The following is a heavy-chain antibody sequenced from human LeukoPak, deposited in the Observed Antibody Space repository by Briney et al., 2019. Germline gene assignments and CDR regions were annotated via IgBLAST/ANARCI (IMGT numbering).Heavy chain of an antibody. CDR2: IRSKANGGTT. CDR1: GFTFGDYA. Sequence: AGGSLRLSCTASGFTFGDYAMSWVRQAPGKGLEWVGFIRSKANGGTTEYAASVKGRFTISIDESKSIAYLQMNSLKTEDTAVYYCNTWHTSGGSCSKVWGQGTLVTVSS. D-gene: IGHD2-15*01. J-gene: IGHJ4*02. V-gene: IGHV3-49*04. CDR3: NTWHTSGGSCSKV.